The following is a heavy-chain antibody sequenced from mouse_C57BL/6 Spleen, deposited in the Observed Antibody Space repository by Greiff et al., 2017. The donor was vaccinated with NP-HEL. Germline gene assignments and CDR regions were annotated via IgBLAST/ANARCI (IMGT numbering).Heavy chain of an antibody. CDR1: GYTFTDHT. CDR3: ARGAIAHTVLSAMDY. J-gene: IGHJ4*01. D-gene: IGHD5-1-1*01. V-gene: IGHV1-78*01. CDR2: IYPRDGST. Sequence: QVQLQQSDAELVKPGASVKISCKVSGYTFTDHTIHWMKQRPEQGLEWIGYIYPRDGSTKYNEKFKGKATLTADKSSSTAYMQLNSLTSEDSAVYFCARGAIAHTVLSAMDYWGQGTSVTVSS.